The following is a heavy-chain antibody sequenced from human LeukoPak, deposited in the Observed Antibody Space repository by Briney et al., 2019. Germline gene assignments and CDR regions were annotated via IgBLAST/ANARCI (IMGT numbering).Heavy chain of an antibody. J-gene: IGHJ6*03. CDR3: ARDSSSGWYGDYYYMDV. CDR1: GGSISSYY. D-gene: IGHD6-19*01. CDR2: IYTSGST. Sequence: PSETLSLTCTVSGGSISSYYWSWIRQPVGKGLEWIGRIYTSGSTNYNPSLKSRVTMSVDTSKNQFSLKLSSVTAADTAVYYCARDSSSGWYGDYYYMDVWGKGTTVTVSS. V-gene: IGHV4-4*07.